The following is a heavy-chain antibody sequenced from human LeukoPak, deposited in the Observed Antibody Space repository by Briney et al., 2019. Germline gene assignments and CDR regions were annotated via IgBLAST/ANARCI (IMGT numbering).Heavy chain of an antibody. CDR2: IWYDGGNK. D-gene: IGHD5-18*01. CDR3: ARDGLGYSYGMDY. V-gene: IGHV3-33*01. CDR1: GFTFSSYG. Sequence: PGGSLRLSCAASGFTFSSYGMHWVRQAPGKGLERVAVIWYDGGNKYYADSVKGRFTISRDNSKNTLYLQMNSLRAEDTAVYYCARDGLGYSYGMDYWGQGTLVTVSS. J-gene: IGHJ4*02.